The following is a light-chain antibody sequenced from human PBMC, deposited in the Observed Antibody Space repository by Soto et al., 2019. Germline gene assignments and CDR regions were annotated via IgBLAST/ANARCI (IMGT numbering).Light chain of an antibody. CDR1: SSDFGASNY. CDR3: SSYTSSSTFYV. Sequence: SALTQPPSVSGSPGQSITISCTGTSSDFGASNYVSWFQHHPGKAPKLMIYDVSNRPSGVSNRFSASKSGNTASLTISGLQAEDEADYYCSSYTSSSTFYVFGTGTKVTVL. J-gene: IGLJ1*01. CDR2: DVS. V-gene: IGLV2-14*03.